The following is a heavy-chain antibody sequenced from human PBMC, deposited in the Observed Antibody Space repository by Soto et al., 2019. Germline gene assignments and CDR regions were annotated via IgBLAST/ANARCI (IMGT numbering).Heavy chain of an antibody. Sequence: GSVKVSCKTSGYTLTSYGSSWVRQAPVQGLEWMGWITANNVNTNYAQKFQGRVTMTTDTSTATAYMELRSLRSDDTAVYYCARDMGGYYFEPNDYWGQGTLVTVSS. CDR3: ARDMGGYYFEPNDY. J-gene: IGHJ4*02. CDR2: ITANNVNT. V-gene: IGHV1-18*01. CDR1: GYTLTSYG. D-gene: IGHD3-22*01.